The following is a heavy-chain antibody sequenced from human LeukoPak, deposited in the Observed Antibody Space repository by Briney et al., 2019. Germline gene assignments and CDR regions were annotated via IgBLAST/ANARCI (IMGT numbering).Heavy chain of an antibody. Sequence: SETLSLTCAVSGGSISSSNWWSWVRQPPGKGLEWIGEIYHSGSTHFNPSLKSRVTIAVDKSKNQFSLKLSSVTAADTAVYYCARAVARWLYRITGAFDIWGQGTMVTVSS. D-gene: IGHD3-16*02. CDR1: GGSISSSNW. J-gene: IGHJ3*02. CDR3: ARAVARWLYRITGAFDI. CDR2: IYHSGST. V-gene: IGHV4-4*02.